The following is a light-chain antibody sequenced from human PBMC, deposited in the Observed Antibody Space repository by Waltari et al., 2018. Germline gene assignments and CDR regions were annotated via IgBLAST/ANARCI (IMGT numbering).Light chain of an antibody. J-gene: IGKJ1*01. CDR2: AAS. V-gene: IGKV1-NL1*01. CDR3: QQYYSTPWT. CDR1: RGISTS. Sequence: DIQMTQSPSSLSASVGDRVTITCRARRGISTSLAWYQQKPGKAPRLLLYAASRLESGVPSRFSGSGSGTDYTLTISSLQPEDFATYYCQQYYSTPWTFGQGTKVEIK.